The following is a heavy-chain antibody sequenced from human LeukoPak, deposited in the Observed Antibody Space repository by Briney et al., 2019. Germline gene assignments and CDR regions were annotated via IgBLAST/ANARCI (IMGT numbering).Heavy chain of an antibody. CDR1: GGTFSSYA. V-gene: IGHV1-69*13. CDR3: AREGVMTTVTTGPFDY. D-gene: IGHD4-17*01. CDR2: IIPIFGTA. J-gene: IGHJ4*02. Sequence: GASVKVSCKASGGTFSSYAISWVRQAPGQGLEWMGGIIPIFGTANYAQKFQGRVTITADESTSTAYMELSGLRSEDTAVYYCAREGVMTTVTTGPFDYWGQGTLVTVSS.